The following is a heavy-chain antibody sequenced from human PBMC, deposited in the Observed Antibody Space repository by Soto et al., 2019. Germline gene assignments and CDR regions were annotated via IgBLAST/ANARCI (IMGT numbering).Heavy chain of an antibody. Sequence: ASVKVSCKASGYTFTSYYMHWVRQAPGQGLEWMGIINPSGGSTSYAQKFQGRVTMTRDTSTSTVYMELSSLRSEDTAVDYCAIDSNEKYYYDSSGYYPYYFDYWGKGTLVTVSS. J-gene: IGHJ4*02. V-gene: IGHV1-46*01. CDR2: INPSGGST. D-gene: IGHD3-22*01. CDR3: AIDSNEKYYYDSSGYYPYYFDY. CDR1: GYTFTSYY.